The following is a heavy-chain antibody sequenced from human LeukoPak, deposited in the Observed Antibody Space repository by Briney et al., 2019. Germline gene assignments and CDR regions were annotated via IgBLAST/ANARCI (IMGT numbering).Heavy chain of an antibody. D-gene: IGHD2-2*01. J-gene: IGHJ4*02. Sequence: SETLSLTCTVSGGSISSSSTYWGWIRQPPGKGLEWIGSIYYSGSTYYSPSLKSRITISVDTSKNQFSLKLSSVTAADTAVYYCARVIGYCSSTSCFGYFDYWGQGTLVTVSS. CDR2: IYYSGST. CDR3: ARVIGYCSSTSCFGYFDY. CDR1: GGSISSSSTY. V-gene: IGHV4-39*01.